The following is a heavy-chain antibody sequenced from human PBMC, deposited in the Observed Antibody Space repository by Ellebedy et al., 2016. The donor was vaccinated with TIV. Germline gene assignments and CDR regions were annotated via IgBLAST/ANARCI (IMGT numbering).Heavy chain of an antibody. Sequence: GESLKISCAVSGFNVSTNYMTWVRQAPGRGLEWVSILNSGGATDYADSVKGRFTISRDSSKNTLHLEMNSLRPEDSAVYFCARERRFCGNECYLYYYYGMDVWGLGTTVTVSS. D-gene: IGHD2-21*01. V-gene: IGHV3-66*01. CDR3: ARERRFCGNECYLYYYYGMDV. CDR1: GFNVSTNY. CDR2: LNSGGAT. J-gene: IGHJ6*02.